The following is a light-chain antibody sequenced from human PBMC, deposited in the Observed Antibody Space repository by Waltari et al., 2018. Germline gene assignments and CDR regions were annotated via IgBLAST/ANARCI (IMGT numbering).Light chain of an antibody. CDR2: RNN. CDR1: RSNIGRNY. CDR3: AAWDDSLSGRV. V-gene: IGLV1-47*01. J-gene: IGLJ3*02. Sequence: QSVLTQPPSASGTPGQRVTISCSGSRSNIGRNYVYWYQQLPGTAPKPLIYRNNQRPTGVPDRFSGSKSGNSASLAISGLRSEDEADYYCAAWDDSLSGRVFGGGTKLTVL.